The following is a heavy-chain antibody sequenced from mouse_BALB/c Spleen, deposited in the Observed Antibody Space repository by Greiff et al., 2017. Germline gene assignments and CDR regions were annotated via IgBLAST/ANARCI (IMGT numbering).Heavy chain of an antibody. Sequence: ESGPGLVKPSQSLSLTCSVTGYSITSGYYWNWIRQFPGNKLEWMGYISYDGSNNYNPSLKNRISITRDTSKNQFFLKLNSVTTEDTATYYCARGEDYDGAWFAYWGQGTLVTVSA. CDR3: ARGEDYDGAWFAY. CDR2: ISYDGSN. D-gene: IGHD2-4*01. CDR1: GYSITSGYY. V-gene: IGHV3-6*02. J-gene: IGHJ3*01.